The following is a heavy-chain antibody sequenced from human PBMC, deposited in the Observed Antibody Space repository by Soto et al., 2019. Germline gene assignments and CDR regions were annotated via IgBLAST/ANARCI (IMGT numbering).Heavy chain of an antibody. J-gene: IGHJ6*02. Sequence: QVQLQQWGAGLLKPSETLSLTCAVYGGSFSGYYWSWIRQPPGKGLEWIGEINHSGSTNYNPSRKSRVTISVAASTNQCSLKLSSVAAADTAVYYCARVWVSSDFWSGYYSVYYYYGMDVWGQGTTVTVSS. CDR2: INHSGST. D-gene: IGHD3-3*01. V-gene: IGHV4-34*01. CDR1: GGSFSGYY. CDR3: ARVWVSSDFWSGYYSVYYYYGMDV.